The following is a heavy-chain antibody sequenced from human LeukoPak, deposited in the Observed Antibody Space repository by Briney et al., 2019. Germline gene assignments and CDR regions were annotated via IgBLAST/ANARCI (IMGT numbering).Heavy chain of an antibody. CDR3: ARRPYGDSPYYYYYGMDV. CDR1: GFTFSDYY. D-gene: IGHD4-17*01. J-gene: IGHJ6*02. V-gene: IGHV3-11*01. CDR2: ISSSGSTI. Sequence: GGSLRLSCAASGFTFSDYYMSWIRQAPGKGLEWVSYISSSGSTIYYADSVKGRFTISRDNAKNSLYLQMNSLRAEDTAVYYCARRPYGDSPYYYYYGMDVWGQGTTVTVSS.